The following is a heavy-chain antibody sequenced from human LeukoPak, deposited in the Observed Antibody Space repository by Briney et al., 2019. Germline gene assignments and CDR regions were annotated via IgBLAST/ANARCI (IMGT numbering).Heavy chain of an antibody. Sequence: SETLSLTCTVSGGSISSSSYYWGWIRQPPGKGLEWIGSIYYSGSTYYNPSLKSRVTISVDTSKNQFSLKLSSVTAADTAVYYCARKYYYGSGSPRAEYFQHWGQGTLVTVSS. J-gene: IGHJ1*01. V-gene: IGHV4-39*01. CDR3: ARKYYYGSGSPRAEYFQH. CDR1: GGSISSSSYY. CDR2: IYYSGST. D-gene: IGHD3-10*01.